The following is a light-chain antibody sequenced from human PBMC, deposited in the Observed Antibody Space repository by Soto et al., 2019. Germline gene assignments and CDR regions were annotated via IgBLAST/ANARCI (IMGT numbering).Light chain of an antibody. Sequence: QSVLTQPPSASGTPGQRVTISCSGSRPNIGSNYVYWYQQYPGKAPKLLIYDVVKRPSGIPHRFSGSKSGNTASLTVSGLQADDEADYYCFSYAGGTTFVFGTGTKVTVL. CDR1: RPNIGSNY. V-gene: IGLV2-8*01. CDR2: DVV. CDR3: FSYAGGTTFV. J-gene: IGLJ1*01.